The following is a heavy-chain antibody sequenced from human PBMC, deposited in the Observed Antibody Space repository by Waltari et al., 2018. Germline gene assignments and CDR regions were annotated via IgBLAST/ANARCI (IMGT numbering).Heavy chain of an antibody. Sequence: QVQLQESGPGLVKPSETLSLTCTVSGGSISSYYWSWIRQPAGKGLEWIGRIYTSGSTNYNPSLKSRVTMSVETSKNQFSLKLSAVTAADTAVYYCARVLGVPEDDFWSGYSPQPHDAFDIWGQGTMVTVSS. CDR2: IYTSGST. V-gene: IGHV4-4*07. J-gene: IGHJ3*02. CDR1: GGSISSYY. CDR3: ARVLGVPEDDFWSGYSPQPHDAFDI. D-gene: IGHD3-3*01.